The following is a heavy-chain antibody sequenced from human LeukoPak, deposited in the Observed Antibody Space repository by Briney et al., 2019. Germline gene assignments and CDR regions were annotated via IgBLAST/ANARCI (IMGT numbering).Heavy chain of an antibody. CDR2: ISYDGSKK. D-gene: IGHD6-19*01. V-gene: IGHV3-30*18. Sequence: PGRSLRLSCAASGFTFSSYGMHWGRQAPGKGLERVAVISYDGSKKYYADSVKGRFTISRDNSKKTLYLQMNSLRAEDTAVYYCAKEVRPSSRYSSGWAFDYWGQGTLVTVSS. CDR1: GFTFSSYG. CDR3: AKEVRPSSRYSSGWAFDY. J-gene: IGHJ4*02.